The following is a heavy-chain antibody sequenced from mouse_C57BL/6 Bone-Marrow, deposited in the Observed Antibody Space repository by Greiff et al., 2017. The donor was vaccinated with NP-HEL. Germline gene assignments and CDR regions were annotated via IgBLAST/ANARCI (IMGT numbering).Heavy chain of an antibody. J-gene: IGHJ2*01. Sequence: EVQLQQSGAELVRPGASVKLSCTASGFNIKDDYMHWVKQRPEQGLEWIGWIDPENGDTEYASKFQGKATITADTSSNTAYLQLSSLTSEDTAVYYCTPNGYGVQYYFDYWGQGTTLTVSS. CDR2: IDPENGDT. CDR1: GFNIKDDY. CDR3: TPNGYGVQYYFDY. V-gene: IGHV14-4*01. D-gene: IGHD2-2*01.